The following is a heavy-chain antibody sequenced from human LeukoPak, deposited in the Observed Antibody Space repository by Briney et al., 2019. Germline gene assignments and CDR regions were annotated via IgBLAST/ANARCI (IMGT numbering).Heavy chain of an antibody. V-gene: IGHV4-31*03. D-gene: IGHD1-26*01. CDR2: IYYSGST. CDR3: ARYYSGSYDY. CDR1: DGSISSGGYY. J-gene: IGHJ4*02. Sequence: SETLSLTCTVSDGSISSGGYYWSWIRQHPGKGLEWIGYIYYSGSTNYNPSLKSRVTISVDTSKNQFSLNLSSVTAADTTVYYCARYYSGSYDYWGQGTLVTVSS.